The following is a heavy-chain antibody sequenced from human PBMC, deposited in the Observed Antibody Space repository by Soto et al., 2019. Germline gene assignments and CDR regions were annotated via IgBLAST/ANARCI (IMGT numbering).Heavy chain of an antibody. CDR3: VRGGGGGLFDP. V-gene: IGHV3-11*06. CDR1: GLTFGDSY. CDR2: ISPGSRYP. D-gene: IGHD2-15*01. Sequence: GGSLRLSCAGSGLTFGDSYMSWIRQAPGKGLEWLSYISPGSRYPAYADSVKGRFTISRDNAKRSLYLQMMSLTAEDTAIYYCVRGGGGGLFDPWGQGTMVTVSS. J-gene: IGHJ5*02.